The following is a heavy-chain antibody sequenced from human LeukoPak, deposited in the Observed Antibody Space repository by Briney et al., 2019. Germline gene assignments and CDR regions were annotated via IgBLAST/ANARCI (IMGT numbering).Heavy chain of an antibody. CDR3: ARTPHDILTGYYVY. Sequence: SVKVSCKASGGTFSSYAISWVRQAPGQGLEWMGGIIPIFGTANYAQKFQGRVTITRDTSASTAYMELSSLRSEGTAVYYCARTPHDILTGYYVYWGQGTLVTVSS. CDR1: GGTFSSYA. D-gene: IGHD3-9*01. J-gene: IGHJ4*02. V-gene: IGHV1-69*05. CDR2: IIPIFGTA.